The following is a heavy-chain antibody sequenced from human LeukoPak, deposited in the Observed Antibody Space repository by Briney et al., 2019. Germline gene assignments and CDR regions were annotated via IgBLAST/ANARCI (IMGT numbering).Heavy chain of an antibody. D-gene: IGHD2-2*01. CDR2: INHSGST. Sequence: NSSQTLSLTCAVHAGSFRGYYWSWIRHPPGKGLVWIGEINHSGSTSYNPSLMSRVTISGETTKPQFSLKLSAVTAADTAVYDCAREYVEYQLLVVGFDYWGKGTLVTVSS. J-gene: IGHJ4*02. CDR3: AREYVEYQLLVVGFDY. V-gene: IGHV4-34*01. CDR1: AGSFRGYY.